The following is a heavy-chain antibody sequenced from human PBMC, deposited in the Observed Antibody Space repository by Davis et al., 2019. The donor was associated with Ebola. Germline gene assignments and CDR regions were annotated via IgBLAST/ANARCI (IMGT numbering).Heavy chain of an antibody. CDR1: GGSISTGDFY. Sequence: MPSETLSLTCTVPGGSISTGDFYWRWLRQPPGKGLEWIGYIYSVGSTYYNPSLQSRVIISLDTSKNQFSLKVSSVTAADTAVYYCGGLYGGKHFDYWGQGTLVTVSS. V-gene: IGHV4-30-4*01. J-gene: IGHJ4*02. CDR3: GGLYGGKHFDY. CDR2: IYSVGST. D-gene: IGHD4-23*01.